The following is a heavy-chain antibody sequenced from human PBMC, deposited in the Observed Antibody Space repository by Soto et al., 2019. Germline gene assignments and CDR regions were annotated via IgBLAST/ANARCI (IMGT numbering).Heavy chain of an antibody. CDR3: ARRGDLYYYDYGAFDI. D-gene: IGHD3-22*01. CDR2: IYYSGST. J-gene: IGHJ3*02. V-gene: IGHV4-30-4*01. Sequence: PSETLSLTCTVSGGSISSGDYYWSWIRQPPGKGLEWIGYIYYSGSTYYNPSLKSRVTISVDTSKNQFSLKLSSVTAADTAVYYCARRGDLYYYDYGAFDIWRQGTMVT. CDR1: GGSISSGDYY.